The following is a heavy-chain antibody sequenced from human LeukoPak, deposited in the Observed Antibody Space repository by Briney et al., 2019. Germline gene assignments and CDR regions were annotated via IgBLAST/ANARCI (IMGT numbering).Heavy chain of an antibody. Sequence: GESLKISCKGSGYTSTTYWIGWVRQMPGKGLELMGIIYPTDSDTRYSPSFQGQVSISADKSISTAYLRWSSLKASDTATYYCARGEGATPISCFDYWGLGTLVTVSS. D-gene: IGHD1-26*01. J-gene: IGHJ4*02. V-gene: IGHV5-51*01. CDR1: GYTSTTYW. CDR2: IYPTDSDT. CDR3: ARGEGATPISCFDY.